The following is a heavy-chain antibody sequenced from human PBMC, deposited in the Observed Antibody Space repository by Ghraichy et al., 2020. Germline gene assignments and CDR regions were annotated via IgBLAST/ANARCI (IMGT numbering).Heavy chain of an antibody. J-gene: IGHJ4*01. CDR1: GFTFTNYA. CDR3: AKAGSGNFLEYFDY. Sequence: GESLNISCAASGFTFTNYAMSWVRQAPGKGLEWVSAISGSGGSTYYADSVKGRFTISRDNSKNTLNLQMNSLTAEDTAVYYCAKAGSGNFLEYFDYWGQGTLVTVSS. D-gene: IGHD3-3*01. V-gene: IGHV3-23*01. CDR2: ISGSGGST.